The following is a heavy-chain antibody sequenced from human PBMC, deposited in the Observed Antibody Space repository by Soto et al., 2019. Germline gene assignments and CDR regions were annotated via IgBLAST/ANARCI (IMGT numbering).Heavy chain of an antibody. V-gene: IGHV4-31*03. D-gene: IGHD3-16*01. CDR2: ISYRGRT. CDR3: ARTVHLGDLSLGY. J-gene: IGHJ4*02. CDR1: GASISSGDYY. Sequence: QVPLQESGPGLVKPSQTLSLTCTVSGASISSGDYYWSWIRQHPGKGQEWIGYISYRGRTYYSSSLKSRVTISVDTSQNQLSLKLSSVTAADTAVFYCARTVHLGDLSLGYWGQGILVTVSS.